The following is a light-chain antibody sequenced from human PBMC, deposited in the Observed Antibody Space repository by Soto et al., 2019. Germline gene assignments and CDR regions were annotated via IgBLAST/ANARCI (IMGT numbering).Light chain of an antibody. CDR2: RND. J-gene: IGLJ2*01. Sequence: QSVLTQPPSASGTPGQRVTISCSGSSSNIGSNYIYWYQRVPGTAPTLLIYRNDQRPSGVPDRFSGSKSGTLASLAISGLRSEDEADYFCSGWDDSLDGPVFGGGTQLTVL. CDR3: SGWDDSLDGPV. V-gene: IGLV1-47*01. CDR1: SSNIGSNY.